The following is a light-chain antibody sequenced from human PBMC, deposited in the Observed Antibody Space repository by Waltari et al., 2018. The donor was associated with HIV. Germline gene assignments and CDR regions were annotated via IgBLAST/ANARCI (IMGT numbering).Light chain of an antibody. CDR1: RSNIGAGYD. V-gene: IGLV1-40*01. Sequence: QSVLTQPPSVFGAPGQRVTISCTGSRSNIGAGYDVHWYQQLPGTAPKLLSYGNSNRPSGVPDRFSGSKSGTSASLAITGLQAEDEADYYCQSYDSSLSGLFGGGTKLTVL. CDR3: QSYDSSLSGL. CDR2: GNS. J-gene: IGLJ2*01.